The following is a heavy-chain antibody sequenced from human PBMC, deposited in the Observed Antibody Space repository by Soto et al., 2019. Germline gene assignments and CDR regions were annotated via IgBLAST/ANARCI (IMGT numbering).Heavy chain of an antibody. J-gene: IGHJ6*02. Sequence: QVTLKESGPVLVKPTETLTLTCTVSGFSLSNARMGVSWIRQPPGKALEWLAHIFSNDEKSYSTSLKSRLTISKDTSKSPVVLTMTNRDPVDTATYYCARRTYYYGSGSSRGMDVWGQGTTVTVSS. V-gene: IGHV2-26*01. CDR1: GFSLSNARMG. D-gene: IGHD3-10*01. CDR2: IFSNDEK. CDR3: ARRTYYYGSGSSRGMDV.